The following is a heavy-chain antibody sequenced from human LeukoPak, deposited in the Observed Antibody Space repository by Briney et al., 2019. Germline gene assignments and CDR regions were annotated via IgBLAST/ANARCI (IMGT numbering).Heavy chain of an antibody. CDR2: IYTSGST. CDR3: ARGRGGIAAAGTPFDY. J-gene: IGHJ4*02. CDR1: GGSISSYY. D-gene: IGHD6-13*01. Sequence: SETLSLTCTVSGGSISSYYWSWFRQPAGKGLEWIGRIYTSGSTNYNPSLKSRLTMSVDTSKNQFSLKLSSVTAADTAVYYCARGRGGIAAAGTPFDYWGQGTLVTVSS. V-gene: IGHV4-4*07.